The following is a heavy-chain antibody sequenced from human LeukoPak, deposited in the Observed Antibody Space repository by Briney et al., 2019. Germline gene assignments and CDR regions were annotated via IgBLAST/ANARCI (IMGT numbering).Heavy chain of an antibody. D-gene: IGHD3-10*01. Sequence: SQTLSLTCTVSGGSISSGSYYWSWIRQPAGKGLEWIGRIYTSGSTNYNPSLKSRVTISVDTSKNQFSLKLSSVTAADTAVYYCARGGYYGSGNDFRFDPWGQGTLVTVSS. J-gene: IGHJ5*02. CDR3: ARGGYYGSGNDFRFDP. CDR2: IYTSGST. V-gene: IGHV4-61*02. CDR1: GGSISSGSYY.